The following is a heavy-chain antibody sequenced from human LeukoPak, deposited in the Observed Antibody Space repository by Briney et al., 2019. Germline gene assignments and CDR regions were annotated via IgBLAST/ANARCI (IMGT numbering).Heavy chain of an antibody. Sequence: GASVNVSCKASGYTFTSYDINWVRQATGQGLEWMGWMNPNSGNTGYAQKFQGRVTMTRNTSISTAYMELSSLRSEDTAVYYCARVPQKLLWFGELLLRRNWFDPWGQGTLVTVSS. D-gene: IGHD3-10*01. V-gene: IGHV1-8*01. J-gene: IGHJ5*02. CDR3: ARVPQKLLWFGELLLRRNWFDP. CDR1: GYTFTSYD. CDR2: MNPNSGNT.